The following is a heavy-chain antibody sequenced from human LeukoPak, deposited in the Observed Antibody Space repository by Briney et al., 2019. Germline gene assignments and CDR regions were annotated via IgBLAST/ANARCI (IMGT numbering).Heavy chain of an antibody. Sequence: ASVKVSCKASRGTFSSYAISWVRQAPGQGLEWMVGIIPIFGTANYAQKFQGRVTITADKSTSTAYMELSSLRSEDTAVYYCAGGRRGYSYGRYYFDYWGQGTLVTVSS. J-gene: IGHJ4*02. V-gene: IGHV1-69*06. CDR3: AGGRRGYSYGRYYFDY. CDR2: IIPIFGTA. CDR1: RGTFSSYA. D-gene: IGHD5-18*01.